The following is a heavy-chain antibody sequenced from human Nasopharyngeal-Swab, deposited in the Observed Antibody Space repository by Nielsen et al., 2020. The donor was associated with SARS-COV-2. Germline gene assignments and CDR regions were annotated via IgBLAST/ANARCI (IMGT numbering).Heavy chain of an antibody. V-gene: IGHV5-51*01. D-gene: IGHD3-16*02. J-gene: IGHJ3*02. CDR3: ARQLMITFGGVIVTGAFDI. Sequence: KVSCKGSGYSFTSYWIGWVRQMPGKGLEWMGIIYPGDSDTRYSPSFQGQVTISADKSISTAYLQWGSLKASDTAMYYCARQLMITFGGVIVTGAFDIWGQGTMVTVSS. CDR2: IYPGDSDT. CDR1: GYSFTSYW.